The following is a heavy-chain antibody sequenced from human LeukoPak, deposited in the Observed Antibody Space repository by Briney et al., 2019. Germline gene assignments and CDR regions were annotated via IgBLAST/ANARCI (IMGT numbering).Heavy chain of an antibody. CDR1: GGSINNYY. Sequence: PSETLSLTCTVSGGSINNYYWSWIRQPAGKGLECVGRIYTSGSTNYNPSLKSRVTMSVDTSKNQFSLKLSSVTAADTAVYYCARGGYYDSSGLYFFDYWGQGTLVTVSS. V-gene: IGHV4-4*07. J-gene: IGHJ4*02. CDR2: IYTSGST. CDR3: ARGGYYDSSGLYFFDY. D-gene: IGHD3-22*01.